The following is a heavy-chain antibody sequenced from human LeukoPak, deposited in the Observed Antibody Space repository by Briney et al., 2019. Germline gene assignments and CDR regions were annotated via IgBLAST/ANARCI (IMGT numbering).Heavy chain of an antibody. D-gene: IGHD2-2*01. CDR2: INPNSGVT. V-gene: IGHV1-2*02. Sequence: ASVKVSCKASGYTFTGFYIHWVRRAPEQGLEWMGWINPNSGVTNYAQKFQGRVIMTRDTSISTAYMELSRLGSDDTAVYYCARVFSTSTSSLDYWGQGTLVTVSS. J-gene: IGHJ4*02. CDR1: GYTFTGFY. CDR3: ARVFSTSTSSLDY.